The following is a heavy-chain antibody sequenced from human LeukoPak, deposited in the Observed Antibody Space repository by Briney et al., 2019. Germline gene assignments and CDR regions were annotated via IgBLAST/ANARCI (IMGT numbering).Heavy chain of an antibody. J-gene: IGHJ3*02. V-gene: IGHV3-30*18. CDR3: AKDLCSSTSCFSGAFDI. CDR2: ISYDGSNK. Sequence: PGGSLRLSCAASGFTFSSYGMHWVHQAPGKGLEWVAVISYDGSNKYYADSVKGRFTISRDNSKNTLYLQMNSLRAEDTAVYYCAKDLCSSTSCFSGAFDIWGQGTMVTVSS. CDR1: GFTFSSYG. D-gene: IGHD2-2*01.